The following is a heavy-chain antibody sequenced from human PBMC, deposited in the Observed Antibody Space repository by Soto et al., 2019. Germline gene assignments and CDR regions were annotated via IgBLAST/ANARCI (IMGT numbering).Heavy chain of an antibody. Sequence: EVQLLESGGGLVQPGGSLRLSCAASGFTFSSYAMSWVRQAPGKGLEWVSAISGSGGSTYYADSVKGRFTISRDNSKNTLYLQMNSLRADDTAVYYCATTAGAKHYYYYYGMDVWGQGTTVTVSS. J-gene: IGHJ6*02. D-gene: IGHD2-8*02. CDR3: ATTAGAKHYYYYYGMDV. CDR1: GFTFSSYA. V-gene: IGHV3-23*01. CDR2: ISGSGGST.